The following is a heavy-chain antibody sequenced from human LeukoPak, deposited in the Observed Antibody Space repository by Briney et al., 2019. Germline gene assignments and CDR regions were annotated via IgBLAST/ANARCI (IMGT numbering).Heavy chain of an antibody. V-gene: IGHV4-30-4*01. CDR3: ASLNYDILTGYRPN. J-gene: IGHJ4*02. CDR1: GGSISSGDYY. CDR2: IYYSGST. D-gene: IGHD3-9*01. Sequence: SETLSLTCTVSGGSISSGDYYWSWIRQPPGKGLEWIGYIYYSGSTYYNPSLKSRVTISVDKSKNQFSLKLSSVTAADTAVYYCASLNYDILTGYRPNWGQGTLVTVSS.